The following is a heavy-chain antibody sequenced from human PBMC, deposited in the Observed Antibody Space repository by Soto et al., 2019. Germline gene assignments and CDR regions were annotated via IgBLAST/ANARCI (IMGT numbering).Heavy chain of an antibody. D-gene: IGHD2-15*01. CDR3: AIELVVVAATDAFDI. CDR1: GYTFTIYD. Sequence: ASVNVSCKTSGYTFTIYDINWVRQATGQGLEWMGWMNPNSGNTGYAQKFQGRVTMTRNTSISTAYMELSSLRSEDTAVYYCAIELVVVAATDAFDIWGQGTMVTVSS. V-gene: IGHV1-8*01. J-gene: IGHJ3*02. CDR2: MNPNSGNT.